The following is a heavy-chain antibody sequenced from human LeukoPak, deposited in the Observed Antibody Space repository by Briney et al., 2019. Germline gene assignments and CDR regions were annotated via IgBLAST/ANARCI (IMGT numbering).Heavy chain of an antibody. CDR2: IYYSGST. D-gene: IGHD2-21*02. J-gene: IGHJ5*02. V-gene: IGHV4-59*08. Sequence: PSETLSLTCTVSGGSISSYYWSWLRQPPGKGLEWIGYIYYSGSTNYNPSLKSRVTISVDTSKNQFSLKLSSVTAADTAVYYCARSGDSFWVTDNWFDPWGQGTLVTVSS. CDR1: GGSISSYY. CDR3: ARSGDSFWVTDNWFDP.